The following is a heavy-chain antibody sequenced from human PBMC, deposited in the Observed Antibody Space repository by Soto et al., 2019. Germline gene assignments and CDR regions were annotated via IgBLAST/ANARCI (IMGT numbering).Heavy chain of an antibody. CDR2: ISGSGGST. J-gene: IGHJ4*02. D-gene: IGHD1-26*01. CDR1: GFTFSSYA. CDR3: AKEEQYGQDLIDY. Sequence: GESLKISCAASGFTFSSYAMSWVRQAPGKGLEWVSAISGSGGSTYYADSVKGRFTISRDNSKNTLYLQMNSLRAEDTAVYFWAKEEQYGQDLIDYWGQGTLVTVSS. V-gene: IGHV3-23*01.